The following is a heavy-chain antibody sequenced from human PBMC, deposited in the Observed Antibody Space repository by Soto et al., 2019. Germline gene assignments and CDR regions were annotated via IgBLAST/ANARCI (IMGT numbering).Heavy chain of an antibody. CDR3: ARGRGYYDSSGYEAFDY. J-gene: IGHJ4*02. V-gene: IGHV1-46*01. D-gene: IGHD3-22*01. CDR2: INPSGGST. CDR1: GYTFTSCY. Sequence: ASVKVSCKASGYTFTSCYMHWVRQAPGQGLEWMGIINPSGGSTSYAQKFQGRVTMTRDTSTSTVYMELSSLRSEDTAVYYCARGRGYYDSSGYEAFDYWGLGTLVTVSS.